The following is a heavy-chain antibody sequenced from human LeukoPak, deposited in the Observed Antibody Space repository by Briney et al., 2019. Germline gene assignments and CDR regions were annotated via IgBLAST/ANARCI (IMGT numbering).Heavy chain of an antibody. V-gene: IGHV5-51*01. Sequence: GESLKISCKGSGYSFTSYWIGWVRQMPGKGLEWMGIIHPGDSETRYSPSFQGQVSISADKSISTAYLQWSSLKASDTAMYYCARHPDYYDSSGYYWWDYWGQGTLVTVSS. J-gene: IGHJ4*02. CDR3: ARHPDYYDSSGYYWWDY. D-gene: IGHD3-22*01. CDR1: GYSFTSYW. CDR2: IHPGDSET.